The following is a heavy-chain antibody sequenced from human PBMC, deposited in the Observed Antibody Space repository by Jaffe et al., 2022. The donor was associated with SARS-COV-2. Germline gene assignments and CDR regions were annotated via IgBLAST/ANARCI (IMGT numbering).Heavy chain of an antibody. CDR1: GFTFSSYW. V-gene: IGHV3-7*01. J-gene: IGHJ3*02. CDR2: IKQDGSEK. CDR3: ARELQGGESAFDI. Sequence: EVQLVESGGGLVQPGGSLRLSCAASGFTFSSYWMSWVRQAPGKGLEWVANIKQDGSEKYYVDSVKGRFTISRDNAKNSLYLQMNSLRAEDTAVYYCARELQGGESAFDIWGQGTMVTVSS. D-gene: IGHD3-16*01.